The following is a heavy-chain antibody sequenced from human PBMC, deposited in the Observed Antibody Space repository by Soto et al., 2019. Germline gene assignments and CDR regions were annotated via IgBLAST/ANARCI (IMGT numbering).Heavy chain of an antibody. V-gene: IGHV4-30-2*01. Sequence: PSETLSLTCTVSGGSISSGDYYWSWIRQPPGKGLEWIGYIYHSGSTYYNPSLKSRVTISVDRSKNQFSLKLSSVTAADTAVYYCAGSSGNWFDPWGQGTLVTVSS. CDR1: GGSISSGDYY. J-gene: IGHJ5*02. CDR2: IYHSGST. CDR3: AGSSGNWFDP. D-gene: IGHD6-6*01.